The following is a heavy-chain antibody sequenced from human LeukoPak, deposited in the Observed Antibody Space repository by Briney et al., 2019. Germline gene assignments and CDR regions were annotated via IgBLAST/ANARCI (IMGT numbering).Heavy chain of an antibody. D-gene: IGHD6-13*01. CDR2: ISGSGANT. Sequence: PGGSLRLSCAASGFTFSSYAMSWVRQAPGKGLEWVSGISGSGANTYYADSVKGRFTISRDNSKNTLYLQMNSLRGEDTVVYYCAKRTSSWNFDCWGQGNLVTVSS. CDR3: AKRTSSWNFDC. CDR1: GFTFSSYA. V-gene: IGHV3-23*01. J-gene: IGHJ4*02.